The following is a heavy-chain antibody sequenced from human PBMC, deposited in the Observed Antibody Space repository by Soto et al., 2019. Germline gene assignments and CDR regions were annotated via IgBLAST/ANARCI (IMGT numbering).Heavy chain of an antibody. V-gene: IGHV1-69*01. Sequence: QVQLVQSETEVKKPGSAVKVSCTASGGTFNTYAMNWVRQAPGQGLEWMGGIIPMFDTPRYAQKFQGRVTITVDESTTTAYMELSSLRSDGTAVYYCTRSIGSGGVIGVCDYWGQGTLVTVSS. CDR2: IIPMFDTP. D-gene: IGHD3-16*02. CDR3: TRSIGSGGVIGVCDY. J-gene: IGHJ4*02. CDR1: GGTFNTYA.